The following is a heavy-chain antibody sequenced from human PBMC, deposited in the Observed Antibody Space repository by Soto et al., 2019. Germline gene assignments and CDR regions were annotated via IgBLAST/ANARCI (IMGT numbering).Heavy chain of an antibody. CDR2: INTDGSNT. J-gene: IGHJ4*02. CDR3: TRTGYMYGYDY. Sequence: PGGSLRLSCAASGFTFSSNWMHWVRQAPGKGLMWVSRINTDGSNTAYADSVKGRFTISRDNAKNTLYLRMNSPRAEDTAVYYCTRTGYMYGYDYWGQGALVTVSS. V-gene: IGHV3-74*01. CDR1: GFTFSSNW. D-gene: IGHD5-18*01.